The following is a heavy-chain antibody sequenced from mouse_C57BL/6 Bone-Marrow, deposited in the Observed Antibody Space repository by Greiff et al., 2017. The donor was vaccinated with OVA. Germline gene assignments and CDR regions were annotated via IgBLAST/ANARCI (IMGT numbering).Heavy chain of an antibody. Sequence: VQLQQSGAELVRPGASVKLSCTASGFNIKDDYMHWVKQRPEQGLEWIGWIDPENGDTEYASKFQGRATITADTSSNTAYLQLSSLTSEDTAVYYCTFRDYDGGRDAMDYWGQGTSVTVSS. D-gene: IGHD2-4*01. CDR2: IDPENGDT. V-gene: IGHV14-4*01. CDR3: TFRDYDGGRDAMDY. CDR1: GFNIKDDY. J-gene: IGHJ4*01.